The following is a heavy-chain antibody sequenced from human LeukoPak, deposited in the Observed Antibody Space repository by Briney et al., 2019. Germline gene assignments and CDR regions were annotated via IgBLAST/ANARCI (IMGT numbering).Heavy chain of an antibody. CDR2: IYYSGST. CDR1: GGSFSGYY. CDR3: ARHILGYCSSTSCLPRPNWFDP. Sequence: SETLSLTCAVYGGSFSGYYWSWIRQPPGKGLEWIGSIYYSGSTYYNPSLKSRVTISVDTSKNQFSLKLSSVTAADTAVYYCARHILGYCSSTSCLPRPNWFDPWGQGTLVTVSS. J-gene: IGHJ5*02. V-gene: IGHV4-34*01. D-gene: IGHD2-2*01.